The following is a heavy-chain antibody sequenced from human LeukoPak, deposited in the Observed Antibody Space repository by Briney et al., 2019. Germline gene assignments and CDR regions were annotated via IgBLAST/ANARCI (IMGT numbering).Heavy chain of an antibody. CDR2: ISAYNGNT. D-gene: IGHD6-6*01. CDR3: GRDQLEYSSSDPLDY. J-gene: IGHJ4*02. V-gene: IGHV1-18*01. CDR1: GYTFTSYG. Sequence: GASVKVSCKASGYTFTSYGISGVRQAPGQGLEWMGWISAYNGNTNYAQKLQGRVTMTTDTSTSTAYMELRSLRSDDTAVYYCGRDQLEYSSSDPLDYWGQGTLVTVSS.